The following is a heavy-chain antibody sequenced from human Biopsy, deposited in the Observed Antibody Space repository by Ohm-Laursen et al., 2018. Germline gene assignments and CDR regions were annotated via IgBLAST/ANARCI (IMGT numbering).Heavy chain of an antibody. Sequence: TQTLTLTCSLSGFSLSARGMCVSWIRQAPGKALEWLARVDWDDYKDYSASLQTKLSISKDTSNDQVVLTVNNVDPADTATYYCARTPILIVSAGLVYRHRRHPQGMDVWGQGIAVTVS. D-gene: IGHD6-13*01. V-gene: IGHV2-70*11. CDR2: VDWDDYK. CDR1: GFSLSARGMC. CDR3: ARTPILIVSAGLVYRHRRHPQGMDV. J-gene: IGHJ6*02.